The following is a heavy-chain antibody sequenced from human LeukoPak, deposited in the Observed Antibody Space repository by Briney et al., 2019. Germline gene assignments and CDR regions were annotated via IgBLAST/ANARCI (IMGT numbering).Heavy chain of an antibody. Sequence: PSETLSLTCTASGGSISSGDYYWSWLRQPPGKGLEWIGYIYYSGSTYYNPSLKSRVTISVDTSKNQFSLKLSSVTAADTAVYYCARGSFELGYNWFDPWGQGTLVTVSS. CDR1: GGSISSGDYY. V-gene: IGHV4-30-4*01. J-gene: IGHJ5*02. CDR2: IYYSGST. CDR3: ARGSFELGYNWFDP. D-gene: IGHD3/OR15-3a*01.